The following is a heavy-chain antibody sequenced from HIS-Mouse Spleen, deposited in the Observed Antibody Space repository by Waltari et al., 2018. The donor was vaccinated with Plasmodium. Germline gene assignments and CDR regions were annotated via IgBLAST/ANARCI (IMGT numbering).Heavy chain of an antibody. CDR1: GGSFSGYY. V-gene: IGHV4-34*01. Sequence: QVQLQQWGAGLLKPSETLSLTCAVYGGSFSGYYWSWIRQPPGKGLEWIGEINHSGSTNYNPSLKSRVTRSVDTSKNLFSLKLSSVTAADTAVYYCARGRRIVVVTAPRGFFDYWGQGTLVTVSS. D-gene: IGHD2-21*02. CDR2: INHSGST. J-gene: IGHJ4*02. CDR3: ARGRRIVVVTAPRGFFDY.